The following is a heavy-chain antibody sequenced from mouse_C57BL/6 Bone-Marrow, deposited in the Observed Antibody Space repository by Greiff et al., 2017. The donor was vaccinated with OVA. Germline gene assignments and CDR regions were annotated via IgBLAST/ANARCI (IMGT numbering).Heavy chain of an antibody. CDR1: GYTFTSYW. Sequence: QVQLQQPGAELVMPGASVKLSCKASGYTFTSYWMHWVKQRPGQGLEWIGEIDPSDSYTNYNQKFKGKSTLTVDKSSSTAYMQLSSLTSEDSAVYYCAGYFFAYWGQGTLVTVSA. CDR2: IDPSDSYT. J-gene: IGHJ3*01. D-gene: IGHD2-3*01. CDR3: AGYFFAY. V-gene: IGHV1-69*01.